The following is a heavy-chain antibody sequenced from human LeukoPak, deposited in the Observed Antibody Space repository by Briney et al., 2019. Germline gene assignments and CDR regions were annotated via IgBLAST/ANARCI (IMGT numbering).Heavy chain of an antibody. J-gene: IGHJ4*02. CDR1: GFTFSNYW. V-gene: IGHV3-7*03. D-gene: IGHD3-22*01. Sequence: GGSLRLSCAASGFTFSNYWMTWVRQAPGKGLEWVANIKQDGTEKYYVDSVKGRFTISRDNAKNSLYLQMNSLRAEDTALYYCAKDMHSSGYYYAFDYWGQGTLVTVSS. CDR2: IKQDGTEK. CDR3: AKDMHSSGYYYAFDY.